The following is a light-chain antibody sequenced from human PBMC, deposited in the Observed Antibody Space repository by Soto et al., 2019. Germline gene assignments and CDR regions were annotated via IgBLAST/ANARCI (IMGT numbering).Light chain of an antibody. CDR1: SRDVGNYNY. V-gene: IGLV2-8*01. J-gene: IGLJ1*01. CDR2: EVN. CDR3: SSYADSDVFV. Sequence: QSVLTQPPSASGSPGQSVTISCTGTSRDVGNYNYVAWYQQHPGKAPKLMIYEVNKRPSGVPDRFSGSKAGNTASLTVFGLQPEDEADYYCSSYADSDVFVFGSGTKVTVL.